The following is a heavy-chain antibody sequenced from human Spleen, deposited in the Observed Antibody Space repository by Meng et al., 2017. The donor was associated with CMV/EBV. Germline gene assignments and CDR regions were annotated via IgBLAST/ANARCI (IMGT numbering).Heavy chain of an antibody. V-gene: IGHV4-59*01. CDR3: AREHGSGSRKYSYYYCVDV. CDR2: IYYSGTT. D-gene: IGHD3-10*01. J-gene: IGHJ6*02. CDR1: GGSINDYY. Sequence: SETLSLTCTVSGGSINDYYWSWIRQPPGKRLEWIGYIYYSGTTNYNPSLKSRVIISVDTSKTQFSLKLRSVTAADTAVYYCAREHGSGSRKYSYYYCVDVWGQGTTVTVSS.